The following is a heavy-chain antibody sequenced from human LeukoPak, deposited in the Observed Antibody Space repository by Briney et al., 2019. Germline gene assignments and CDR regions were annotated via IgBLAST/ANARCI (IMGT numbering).Heavy chain of an antibody. J-gene: IGHJ4*02. V-gene: IGHV5-51*01. CDR2: IYPGDSDT. Sequence: GESLKISCKGSGYSFTSYWIGWVRQMPGKGLEWVGIIYPGDSDTRYSPSFQGQVTISAAKSISTAYMQWSSLKASDPEMYYCARLSSGSYLDYWGQGPLVTVSS. D-gene: IGHD3-10*01. CDR1: GYSFTSYW. CDR3: ARLSSGSYLDY.